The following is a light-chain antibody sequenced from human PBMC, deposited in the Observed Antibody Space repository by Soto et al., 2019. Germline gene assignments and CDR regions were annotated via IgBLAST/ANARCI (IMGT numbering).Light chain of an antibody. CDR1: QGIRDY. V-gene: IGKV1-9*01. CDR2: AAS. CDR3: LQLHSYPFT. Sequence: IPLTQSPSSLSASVGDRVTITCRASQGIRDYLAWYQQKPGKAPKLLIYAASILEIGVPSRFSGSGSGTDFTLTISSLQPEDFATYYCLQLHSYPFTFGPGAKVDIK. J-gene: IGKJ3*01.